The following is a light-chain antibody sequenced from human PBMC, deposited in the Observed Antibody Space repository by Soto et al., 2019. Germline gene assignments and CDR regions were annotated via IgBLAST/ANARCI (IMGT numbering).Light chain of an antibody. V-gene: IGKV1-39*01. CDR1: QSISKY. Sequence: DIQMTQSPSSLSASVGDSVTITCRASQSISKYLHWYQQKSGEAPRLLIYGASTLHSGVPSRFSASGAEMYFDLTLTGLQPEDIATYYCQQTYSTPGTFGRGTEVEVK. CDR3: QQTYSTPGT. J-gene: IGKJ1*01. CDR2: GAS.